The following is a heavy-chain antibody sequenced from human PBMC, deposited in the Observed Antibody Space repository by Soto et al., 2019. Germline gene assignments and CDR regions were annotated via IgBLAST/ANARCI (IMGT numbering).Heavy chain of an antibody. D-gene: IGHD2-15*01. V-gene: IGHV1-2*04. J-gene: IGHJ6*02. CDR1: GYTFTDYY. CDR2: VNPNSGGT. Sequence: GASVKVSCKASGYTFTDYYIHWVRQAPGQGLEWMGWVNPNSGGTNYAQKLQGWVTMTRDTSISTVYMELSSLKSDDMAVYYCAREGAATANYGKDGCGQGTTATVSS. CDR3: AREGAATANYGKDG.